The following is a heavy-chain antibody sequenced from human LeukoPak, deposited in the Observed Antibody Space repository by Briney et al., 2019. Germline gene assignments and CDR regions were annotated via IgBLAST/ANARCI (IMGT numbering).Heavy chain of an antibody. CDR2: INAGNGNT. J-gene: IGHJ4*02. Sequence: ASVKVSCKASGYTFTTYAMHWVRQAPGQRLEWMGWINAGNGNTKYSQKFQGRVTITRDTSASTVYMELSSLRSEDTAVYYCARGSTTTVSHFDYWGQGTLVTVSS. CDR3: ARGSTTTVSHFDY. CDR1: GYTFTTYA. V-gene: IGHV1-3*01. D-gene: IGHD4-17*01.